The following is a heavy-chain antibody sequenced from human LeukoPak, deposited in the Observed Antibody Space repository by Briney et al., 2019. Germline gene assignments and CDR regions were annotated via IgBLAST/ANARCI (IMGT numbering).Heavy chain of an antibody. V-gene: IGHV3-23*01. J-gene: IGHJ4*02. CDR1: GFTFSTYA. CDR3: AKDLEAVDFWSGYPNY. D-gene: IGHD3-3*01. CDR2: IIGSGRDT. Sequence: GGSLRLSCTASGFTFSTYAMNWVRQAPGKRLEWVSSIIGSGRDTYYADSVRGRITISRDNSRNTLYLQMNSLRAEDTAVYYCAKDLEAVDFWSGYPNYWGLGTLVTVSS.